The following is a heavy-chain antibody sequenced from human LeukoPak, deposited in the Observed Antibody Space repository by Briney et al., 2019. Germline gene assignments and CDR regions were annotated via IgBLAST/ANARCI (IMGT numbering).Heavy chain of an antibody. V-gene: IGHV1-2*02. CDR2: INPNSGGT. CDR1: GYTFTGYY. D-gene: IGHD3-10*01. Sequence: ASVKVSCKASGYTFTGYYMHWVRQAPGQGLEWMGWINPNSGGTNYAQKLQGRVTMTRDTSISTAYMELSRLRSDDTAVYYCARDLRAKIGGADSYFDYWGQGTLVSVSS. CDR3: ARDLRAKIGGADSYFDY. J-gene: IGHJ4*02.